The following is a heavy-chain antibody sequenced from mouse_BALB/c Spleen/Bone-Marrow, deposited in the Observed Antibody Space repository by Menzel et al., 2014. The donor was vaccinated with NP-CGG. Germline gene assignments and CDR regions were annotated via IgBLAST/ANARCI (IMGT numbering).Heavy chain of an antibody. CDR2: INPGSGGT. D-gene: IGHD2-1*01. J-gene: IGHJ2*01. V-gene: IGHV1-54*03. Sequence: QVQLQQSGAKLARPGTSVKVSCKASGYAFTNYLIEWFKQRPGQGLEWIGVINPGSGGTNFNEKFRGKATLTADKSSSTVYRQFNSLTSDDSAVYFCAREGYYGLDYWGQGTTLTVSS. CDR3: AREGYYGLDY. CDR1: GYAFTNYL.